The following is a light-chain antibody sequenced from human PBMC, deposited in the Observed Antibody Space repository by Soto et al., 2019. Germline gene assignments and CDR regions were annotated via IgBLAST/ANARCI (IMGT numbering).Light chain of an antibody. CDR3: QQDGSSRGFT. CDR2: GAS. J-gene: IGKJ3*01. Sequence: EIVLTQSPGTLSLSPGERATLSCRASQSVSSSYLAWYQQKPGQAPRLLIYGASGRATGIPDRFSGSGSGTDFTLTISRLEPEDCAVYYCQQDGSSRGFTFGPGTKVDIK. CDR1: QSVSSSY. V-gene: IGKV3-20*01.